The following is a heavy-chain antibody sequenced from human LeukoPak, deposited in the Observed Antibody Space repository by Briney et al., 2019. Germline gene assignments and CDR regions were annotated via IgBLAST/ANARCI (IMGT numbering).Heavy chain of an antibody. D-gene: IGHD6-13*01. V-gene: IGHV3-7*01. CDR3: ARLYSSSVNF. CDR1: GFTFSNYW. CDR2: IKQDGSEK. J-gene: IGHJ4*02. Sequence: GGSLRLSCAASGFTFSNYWMSWVRQAPGKGLEWVACIKQDGSEKHYVDSVKGRFTISRDNAKNSLYLQMNSPRADDTAVYYCARLYSSSVNFWGQGTMVTVSS.